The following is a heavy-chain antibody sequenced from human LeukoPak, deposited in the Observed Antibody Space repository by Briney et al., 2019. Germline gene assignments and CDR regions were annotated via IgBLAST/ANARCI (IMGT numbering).Heavy chain of an antibody. J-gene: IGHJ4*02. D-gene: IGHD3-10*01. CDR3: ARSPPLGFGELFPDGFDY. V-gene: IGHV3-7*01. CDR1: GFTFSSSW. Sequence: GGSLRLSCDASGFTFSSSWMNWVRQAPGKGLEWVASINEDGSEKYYVDSVKGRFTVSRDNAKNSLYLQMNSLRAEDTAVYYCARSPPLGFGELFPDGFDYWGQGTLVTVSS. CDR2: INEDGSEK.